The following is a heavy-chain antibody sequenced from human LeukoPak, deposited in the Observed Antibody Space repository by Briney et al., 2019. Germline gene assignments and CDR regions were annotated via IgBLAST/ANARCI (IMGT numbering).Heavy chain of an antibody. D-gene: IGHD3-22*01. J-gene: IGHJ4*02. CDR3: ARHTYYYDSSGYYSSSSYFDY. CDR1: GYSFTSYW. CDR2: IYPGDSDT. V-gene: IGHV5-51*01. Sequence: GGSLKISCKGSGYSFTSYWIGWVRQMPGKGLEWMGIIYPGDSDTRYSPSFQGQVTISADKSISTAYLQWSSLKASDTAMYYCARHTYYYDSSGYYSSSSYFDYWGQGTLVTVSS.